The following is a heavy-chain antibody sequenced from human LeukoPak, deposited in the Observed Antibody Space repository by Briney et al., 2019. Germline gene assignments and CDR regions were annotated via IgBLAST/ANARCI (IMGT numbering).Heavy chain of an antibody. J-gene: IGHJ4*02. CDR3: ARDVYYDFWSGYYFGY. Sequence: GGSLRLSCAASGFTFSSYAMHWVRQAPGKGLEWVAVISYDGSNKYYADSVKGRFTISRDNSKNTLYLQMNSLRAEDTAVYYCARDVYYDFWSGYYFGYWGQGTLVTVSS. V-gene: IGHV3-30-3*01. CDR2: ISYDGSNK. CDR1: GFTFSSYA. D-gene: IGHD3-3*01.